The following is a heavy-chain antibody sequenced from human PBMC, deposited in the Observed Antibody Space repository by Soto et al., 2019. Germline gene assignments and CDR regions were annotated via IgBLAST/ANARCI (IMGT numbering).Heavy chain of an antibody. CDR2: IIPIFGTA. CDR1: GGTFSSYA. Sequence: QVQLVQSGAEVKKPGSSVKVSCKASGGTFSSYAISWVRQAPGQGLEWMGGIIPIFGTANYAQKFQGRVTITADESKSTAYMELSSLRSEDTAVYYCARDLRDYDFWSAGPRRHAFDIWGLGTMVTVSS. V-gene: IGHV1-69*12. J-gene: IGHJ3*02. CDR3: ARDLRDYDFWSAGPRRHAFDI. D-gene: IGHD3-3*01.